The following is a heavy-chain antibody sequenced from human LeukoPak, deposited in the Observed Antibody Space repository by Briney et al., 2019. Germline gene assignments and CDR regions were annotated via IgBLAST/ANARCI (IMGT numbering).Heavy chain of an antibody. Sequence: SETLSLTCTVSGGSISSSTCYWGWIRQPPGKGLEWIGTICYSGSTYYSSSLKSRVTISVDTSKNQFSLKLSSVTAADTAVYYCARDPFEMKWLLPYHDAFDIWGQGTMVTVSS. V-gene: IGHV4-39*07. CDR2: ICYSGST. J-gene: IGHJ3*02. D-gene: IGHD3-22*01. CDR1: GGSISSSTCY. CDR3: ARDPFEMKWLLPYHDAFDI.